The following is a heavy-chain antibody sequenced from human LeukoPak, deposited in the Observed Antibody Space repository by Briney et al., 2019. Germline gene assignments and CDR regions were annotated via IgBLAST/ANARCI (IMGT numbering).Heavy chain of an antibody. Sequence: PSETLSLTCAVYGGSSSGYYWSWIRQPPGKGLEWIGEINHSGSTNYNPSLKSRVTISVDTSKNQFSLKLSSVTAADTAVYYCAKSNGYGLVDIWGQGTMVTVSS. V-gene: IGHV4-34*01. D-gene: IGHD3-10*01. CDR2: INHSGST. CDR1: GGSSSGYY. CDR3: AKSNGYGLVDI. J-gene: IGHJ3*02.